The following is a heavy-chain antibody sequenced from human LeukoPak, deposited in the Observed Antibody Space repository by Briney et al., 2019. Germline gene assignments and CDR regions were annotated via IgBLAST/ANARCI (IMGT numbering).Heavy chain of an antibody. CDR1: GFTFSSYG. J-gene: IGHJ4*02. CDR2: IWYDGSNK. V-gene: IGHV3-33*01. Sequence: GGSLRLSCAASGFTFSSYGMHWVRQAPGKGLEWVAVIWYDGSNKYHADSVKGRFTISRDNSKNTLYLQMNSLRAEDTAVYYCARDPSIAAATYYFDYWGQGTLVTVSS. CDR3: ARDPSIAAATYYFDY. D-gene: IGHD6-13*01.